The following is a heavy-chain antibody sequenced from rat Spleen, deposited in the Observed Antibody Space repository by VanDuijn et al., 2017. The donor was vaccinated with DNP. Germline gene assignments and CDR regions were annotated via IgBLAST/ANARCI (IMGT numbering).Heavy chain of an antibody. CDR3: ARGISSYHGYNSYWHFDF. Sequence: EVQLQESGSGLVKPSQSLSLTCSVTGYSITSNYWCWIRKFPGNKMEYIGHISYSGSTNYNPSLKSRISITRDTSSNQFCLTLNFLTTEDTATYFCARGISSYHGYNSYWHFDFWGPGTVVTVSS. CDR1: GYSITSNY. D-gene: IGHD1-9*01. J-gene: IGHJ1*01. CDR2: ISYSGST. V-gene: IGHV3-1*01.